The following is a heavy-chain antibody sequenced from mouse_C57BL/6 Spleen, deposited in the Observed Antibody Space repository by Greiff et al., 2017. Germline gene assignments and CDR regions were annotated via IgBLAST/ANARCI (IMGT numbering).Heavy chain of an antibody. Sequence: QVQLQQSGAELVKPGASVKISCKASGYAFSSYWMNWVKQRPGKGLEWIGQIYPGDGDTNYNGTFKGKATLTADKSSSTAYMQLSRLTSEDSAVYFCARGEGTLTFDDWGQGTTLTVSS. J-gene: IGHJ2*01. D-gene: IGHD1-1*01. CDR2: IYPGDGDT. CDR3: ARGEGTLTFDD. V-gene: IGHV1-80*01. CDR1: GYAFSSYW.